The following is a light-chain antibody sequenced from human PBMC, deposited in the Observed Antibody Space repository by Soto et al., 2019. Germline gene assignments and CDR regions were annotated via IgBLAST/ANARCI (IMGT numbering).Light chain of an antibody. CDR1: QGISNY. CDR3: QQLNSYPIT. Sequence: IQLTQSPSSLSASLGYRVTITCLASQGISNYLAWYQQRPGKAPKLLIYAASTLQSGVPSRFSGSGSATDFTLTISSLQPEDFATYYCQQLNSYPITFGQGTRLEIK. CDR2: AAS. V-gene: IGKV1-9*01. J-gene: IGKJ5*01.